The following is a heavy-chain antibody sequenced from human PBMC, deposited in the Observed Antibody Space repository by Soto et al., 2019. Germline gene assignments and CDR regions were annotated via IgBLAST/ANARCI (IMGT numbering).Heavy chain of an antibody. CDR1: GFTFSSYS. V-gene: IGHV3-21*01. CDR2: ISSSSSYI. CDR3: ARAAKLRYFDSGYFDY. Sequence: GGSLRLSCAASGFTFSSYSMNWVRQAPGKGLKWVSSISSSSSYIYYADSVKGRFTISRDNAKNSLYLQMNSLRAEDTAVYYCARAAKLRYFDSGYFDYWGQGTLVTVSS. J-gene: IGHJ4*02. D-gene: IGHD3-9*01.